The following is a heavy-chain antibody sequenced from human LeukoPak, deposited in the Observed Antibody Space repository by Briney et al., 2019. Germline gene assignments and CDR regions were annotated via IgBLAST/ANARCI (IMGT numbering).Heavy chain of an antibody. J-gene: IGHJ3*02. D-gene: IGHD5-18*01. CDR3: ARRSLVYSYAFDI. Sequence: SETLSLTCTVSGGSISSYYWSWIRQPPGKGLEWIGFVYYSGSTSYNPSLKSRVMISVDMSRNQFSLNLSSVTAADTAVYYCARRSLVYSYAFDIWGQGTMVTVSS. CDR1: GGSISSYY. V-gene: IGHV4-59*01. CDR2: VYYSGST.